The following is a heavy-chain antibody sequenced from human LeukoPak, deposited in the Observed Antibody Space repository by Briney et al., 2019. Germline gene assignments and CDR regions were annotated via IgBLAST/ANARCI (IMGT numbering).Heavy chain of an antibody. CDR1: GFTFSSYW. CDR2: MKPDGSLK. CDR3: ARDPLQSHLVYTMGDY. J-gene: IGHJ4*02. Sequence: GGSLRLSCAVSGFTFSSYWMSWVRQAPGKGPEWVANMKPDGSLKYYLDSVRGRFTIFRDNSKNSLYLQMNSLRVEDTAVYYCARDPLQSHLVYTMGDYWGQRTQVPVSS. D-gene: IGHD1-14*01. V-gene: IGHV3-7*01.